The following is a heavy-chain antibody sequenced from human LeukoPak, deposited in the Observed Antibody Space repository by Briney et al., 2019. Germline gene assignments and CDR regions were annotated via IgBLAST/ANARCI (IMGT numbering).Heavy chain of an antibody. CDR3: ASENTTSFYGGDHDAFDI. V-gene: IGHV4-39*07. J-gene: IGHJ3*02. Sequence: SETLSLTCTVSGGSISRSSYYWGWIRQPPGKGLERIGTMYYSGSTYYNPSLKSRVTISVDTSKNQFSLKLSSVTAADTAVYYCASENTTSFYGGDHDAFDIWGQGTMVTVSS. CDR1: GGSISRSSYY. D-gene: IGHD4-23*01. CDR2: MYYSGST.